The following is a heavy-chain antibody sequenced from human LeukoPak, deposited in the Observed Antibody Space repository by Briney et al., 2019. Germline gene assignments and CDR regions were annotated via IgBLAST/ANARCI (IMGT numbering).Heavy chain of an antibody. Sequence: GGSLRLSCAASGFTFDCCGMHWVRQAPGKGLEWVAFIRNVGNDKYYADSVKGRFFISRDNSKNTLSLQMNSLRVEDTAVYYCARGADNYGYIFDYWGQGTLVTVSS. CDR3: ARGADNYGYIFDY. J-gene: IGHJ4*02. CDR1: GFTFDCCG. D-gene: IGHD5-18*01. CDR2: IRNVGNDK. V-gene: IGHV3-30*02.